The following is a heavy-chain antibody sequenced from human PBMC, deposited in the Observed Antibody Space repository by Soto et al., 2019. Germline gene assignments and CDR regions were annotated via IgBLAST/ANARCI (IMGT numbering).Heavy chain of an antibody. CDR2: IWYDGSNK. D-gene: IGHD3-22*01. Sequence: QVQLVESGGGVVQPGRSLRLSCAASGFTFSSYGMHWVRQAPGKGLEWVAVIWYDGSNKYYADSVKGRFTISRDNSKKTLYLKMTSLRAEDTAVYYCARDLHYDSSGYLPYWGQGTLVTVSS. V-gene: IGHV3-33*01. J-gene: IGHJ4*02. CDR3: ARDLHYDSSGYLPY. CDR1: GFTFSSYG.